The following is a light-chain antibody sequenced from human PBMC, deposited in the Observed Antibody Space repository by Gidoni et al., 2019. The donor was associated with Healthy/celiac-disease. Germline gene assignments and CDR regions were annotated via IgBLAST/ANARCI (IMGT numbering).Light chain of an antibody. V-gene: IGKV3-15*01. CDR1: QSVRSN. CDR3: QQYNNWPPYT. Sequence: EIVITQSPATLSVSPGERATLSCRASQSVRSNLAWYQQKPGQAPRLLIYGASTRATGIPDRFSGSGSGTEFTLTISSLQSEDFAVYYCQQYNNWPPYTFGQGTKLEIK. J-gene: IGKJ2*01. CDR2: GAS.